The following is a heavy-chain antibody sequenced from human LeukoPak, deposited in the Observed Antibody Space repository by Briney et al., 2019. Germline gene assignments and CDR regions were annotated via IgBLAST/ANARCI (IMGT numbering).Heavy chain of an antibody. CDR1: GGSISSYY. J-gene: IGHJ4*02. CDR3: ARSYDFWGGYDGYFDY. Sequence: SETLSLTCTVSGGSISSYYWSWIRQPPGKGLGWIGYIYYSGSTNYNPSLKSRVTISVDTSKNQFSLKLSSVTAADTAVYYCARSYDFWGGYDGYFDYWGQGTLVTVSS. CDR2: IYYSGST. D-gene: IGHD3-3*01. V-gene: IGHV4-59*01.